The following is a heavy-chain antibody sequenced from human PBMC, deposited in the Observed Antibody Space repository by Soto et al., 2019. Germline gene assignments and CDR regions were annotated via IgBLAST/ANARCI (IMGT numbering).Heavy chain of an antibody. CDR2: INTDGSRT. Sequence: PGGSLSLSCAASGFTFSNYWMHWVRQGPGQGLMWVSRINTDGSRTTYADSVKGRFAISRDNVKNTVYLQVNSLRVEDTAVYYCARVKLGSYDWFDPWGQGTLVTVSS. D-gene: IGHD3-16*01. CDR3: ARVKLGSYDWFDP. J-gene: IGHJ5*02. V-gene: IGHV3-74*01. CDR1: GFTFSNYW.